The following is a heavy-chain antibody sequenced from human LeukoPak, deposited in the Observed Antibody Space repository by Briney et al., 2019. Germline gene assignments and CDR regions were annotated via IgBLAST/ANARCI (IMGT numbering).Heavy chain of an antibody. D-gene: IGHD3-10*01. CDR1: GFTFSSYG. CDR2: IWYDGSNK. J-gene: IGHJ4*02. Sequence: GGSLRLSCAASGFTFSSYGMHWVRQAPGKGLEWVAVIWYDGSNKYYADSVKGRFTISRDNSKNTLYLQMNSLRAEDTAVYYCARDRGAVRGVHFDYWGQGTLATVSS. CDR3: ARDRGAVRGVHFDY. V-gene: IGHV3-33*01.